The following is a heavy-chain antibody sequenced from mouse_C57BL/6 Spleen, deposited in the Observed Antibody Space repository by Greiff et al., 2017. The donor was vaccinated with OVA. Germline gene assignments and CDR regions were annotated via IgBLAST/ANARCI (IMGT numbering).Heavy chain of an antibody. CDR2: IYPGSGST. D-gene: IGHD1-1*01. CDR3: AREYGSSYEGYAMDY. V-gene: IGHV1-55*01. CDR1: GYTFTSYW. Sequence: VQLQQPGAELVKPGASVKMSCKASGYTFTSYWITWVKQRPGQGLEWIGDIYPGSGSTNYNEKFKSKATLTVATSSSTAYMQLSSLTSEDSAVYYCAREYGSSYEGYAMDYWGQGTSVTVSS. J-gene: IGHJ4*01.